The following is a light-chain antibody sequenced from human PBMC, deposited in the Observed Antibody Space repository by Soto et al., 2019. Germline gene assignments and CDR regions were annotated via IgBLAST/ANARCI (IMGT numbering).Light chain of an antibody. CDR2: WAS. CDR3: HQYHSSHRLG. Sequence: DIVMTQSPDSLAVSLGERATITCRSSQSVLYIPTNKNYVAWYQQKPGQPPKLLLYWASTRESGVPDRFSGSGSGTYFILTISLLQAEDVAFCYCHQYHSSHRLGFGRGTKVDIK. CDR1: QSVLYIPTNKNY. V-gene: IGKV4-1*01. J-gene: IGKJ4*01.